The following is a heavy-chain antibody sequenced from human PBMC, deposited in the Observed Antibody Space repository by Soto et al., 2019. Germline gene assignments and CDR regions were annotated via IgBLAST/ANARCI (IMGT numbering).Heavy chain of an antibody. CDR2: VYYTGST. CDR3: ARISDFWDARRADV. J-gene: IGHJ6*02. CDR1: GGSTSSSTYY. Sequence: PSETLSLTCSVSGGSTSSSTYYWGWIRQPPGKGLEWIGSVYYTGSTFYNPSLKSRVTISVDTSKNQFSLRLSSVTAADTAVYYCARISDFWDARRADVWGPGTTVTVSS. V-gene: IGHV4-39*01. D-gene: IGHD3-3*01.